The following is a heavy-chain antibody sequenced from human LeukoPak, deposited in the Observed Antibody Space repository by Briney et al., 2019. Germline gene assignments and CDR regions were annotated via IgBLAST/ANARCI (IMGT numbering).Heavy chain of an antibody. D-gene: IGHD3-22*01. CDR1: GFTFSDYG. CDR2: VSGKSRAI. Sequence: GGSLRLSCAASGFTFSDYGINWVRQAPGKGLEWLSFVSGKSRAIYYADSVRGRFTISRDNSKNTLYLQMNSLRAEDTAIYYCTKAKGQSWLFSHYWGRGTLVTVSS. J-gene: IGHJ4*02. V-gene: IGHV3-48*01. CDR3: TKAKGQSWLFSHY.